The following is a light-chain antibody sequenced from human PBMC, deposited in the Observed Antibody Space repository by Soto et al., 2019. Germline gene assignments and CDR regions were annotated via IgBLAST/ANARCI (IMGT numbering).Light chain of an antibody. J-gene: IGLJ1*01. Sequence: QSALTQPRSVSGSPGQSVTISCTGTSSDVGGYNYVSWYQQHPGKAPKLIIYDVTKRPSGVPDRFSGSKSGSTASLTISGLQAEDEAYYFCCSYAGSPYVFGTGTKLTVL. CDR3: CSYAGSPYV. CDR2: DVT. V-gene: IGLV2-11*01. CDR1: SSDVGGYNY.